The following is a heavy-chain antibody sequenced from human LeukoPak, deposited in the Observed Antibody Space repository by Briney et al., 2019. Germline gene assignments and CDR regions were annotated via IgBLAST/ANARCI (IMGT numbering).Heavy chain of an antibody. CDR3: ARGVYIAAAQYGY. CDR2: IYYSGTT. J-gene: IGHJ4*02. D-gene: IGHD6-13*01. Sequence: PSETLSLTCTVSGGSISSHYWSWIRQPPGKGLEWVGYIYYSGTTNYNPSLKSRVTISVDTSKNQFSLKLSSVTAADTAVYYCARGVYIAAAQYGYWGQGTLVTVSS. CDR1: GGSISSHY. V-gene: IGHV4-59*11.